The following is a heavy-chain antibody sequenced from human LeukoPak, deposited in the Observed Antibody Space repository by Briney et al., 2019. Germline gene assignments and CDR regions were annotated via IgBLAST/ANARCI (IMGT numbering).Heavy chain of an antibody. D-gene: IGHD6-13*01. CDR3: ARRAAGTGYFDY. J-gene: IGHJ4*02. CDR1: GYTFTSYY. Sequence: GASVKVSCKASGYTFTSYYMHWVRQAPGQGLEWMGIINPSGGSTSXAQKFXGRVTMTRDTSTSTVYMELSSLRSEDTAVYYCARRAAGTGYFDYWGQGTLVTVSS. CDR2: INPSGGST. V-gene: IGHV1-46*01.